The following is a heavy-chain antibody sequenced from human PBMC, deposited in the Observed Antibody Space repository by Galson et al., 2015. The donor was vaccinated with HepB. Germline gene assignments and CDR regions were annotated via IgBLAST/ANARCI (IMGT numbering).Heavy chain of an antibody. CDR2: IYYSGST. CDR3: ARLASYSYDSSGYYFRAGWFDP. Sequence: SETLSLTCTVSGGSISSYYWSWIRQPPGKGLEWIGYIYYSGSTNYNPSLKSRVTISVDTSKNQFSLKLTSVTAADTAVYYCARLASYSYDSSGYYFRAGWFDPWGQGTLVTVSS. CDR1: GGSISSYY. V-gene: IGHV4-59*08. D-gene: IGHD3-22*01. J-gene: IGHJ5*02.